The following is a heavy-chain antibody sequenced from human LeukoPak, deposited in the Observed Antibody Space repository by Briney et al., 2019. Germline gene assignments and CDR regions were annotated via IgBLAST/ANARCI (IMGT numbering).Heavy chain of an antibody. CDR2: ISGSGGTT. J-gene: IGHJ5*02. V-gene: IGHV3-23*01. Sequence: GGSLRLSCAASGFTLSSYAMSWVRQAPGKGLEWVSGISGSGGTTYHADSVKGRFTISRDNSRNTLYLRMNSLRAEDTAVYYCAKGYCSSFTCYSRFDPWGQGTLVTVSS. CDR1: GFTLSSYA. D-gene: IGHD2-2*01. CDR3: AKGYCSSFTCYSRFDP.